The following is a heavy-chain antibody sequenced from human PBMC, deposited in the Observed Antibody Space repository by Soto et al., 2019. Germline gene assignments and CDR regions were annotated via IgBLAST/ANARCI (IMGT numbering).Heavy chain of an antibody. Sequence: PGGSLRLSCAASGFTFSSYAMSWVRQAPGKGLEWVSAISGSGGSTYYADSVKGRFTISRDNSKNTLYLQMNSLRAEDTAVYYFANAWVSVAGTVSDDYWGQGTLVTVSS. CDR2: ISGSGGST. D-gene: IGHD6-19*01. J-gene: IGHJ4*02. CDR1: GFTFSSYA. V-gene: IGHV3-23*01. CDR3: ANAWVSVAGTVSDDY.